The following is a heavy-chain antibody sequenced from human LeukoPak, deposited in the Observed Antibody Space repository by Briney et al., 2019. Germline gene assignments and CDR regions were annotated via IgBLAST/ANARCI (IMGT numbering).Heavy chain of an antibody. V-gene: IGHV1-46*01. CDR3: ARPRVERYYDRRGSFDY. CDR1: GYTFTSYY. D-gene: IGHD3-22*01. CDR2: INPSAGST. J-gene: IGHJ4*02. Sequence: ASVKVSCKASGYTFTSYYMHSVRQARGKGLAWMGIINPSAGSTAYAQKFQGRVTMTRDTSTSTVYMEVSSLRSDDTAVYYCARPRVERYYDRRGSFDYWGQGTLVTVA.